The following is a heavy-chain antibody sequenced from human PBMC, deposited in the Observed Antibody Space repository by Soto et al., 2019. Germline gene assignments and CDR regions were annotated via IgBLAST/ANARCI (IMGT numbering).Heavy chain of an antibody. Sequence: GGSLRLSCAASGFTFSSYWMSWVRQAPGKGLERVDNIKQDGSEKYYVDSVKGRFTISRDNAMNSLYLQLNSLRAKDTAVYYCARDRGLGTEDAFDIWGLGKMVTVSS. D-gene: IGHD7-27*01. V-gene: IGHV3-7*01. J-gene: IGHJ3*02. CDR3: ARDRGLGTEDAFDI. CDR1: GFTFSSYW. CDR2: IKQDGSEK.